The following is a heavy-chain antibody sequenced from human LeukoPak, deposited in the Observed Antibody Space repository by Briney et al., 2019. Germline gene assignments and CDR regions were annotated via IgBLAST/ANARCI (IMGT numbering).Heavy chain of an antibody. V-gene: IGHV3-11*01. CDR3: AGTLAAAGTLDAFDI. CDR1: GFTFSDYY. D-gene: IGHD6-13*01. J-gene: IGHJ3*02. Sequence: GGSLRLSCAASGFTFSDYYMSWIRQAPGKGLEWVSYISSSGSTIYYADSVKGRFTISRDNAKNSLYLQMNSLRAEDTAVYYCAGTLAAAGTLDAFDIWGQGTVVTVSS. CDR2: ISSSGSTI.